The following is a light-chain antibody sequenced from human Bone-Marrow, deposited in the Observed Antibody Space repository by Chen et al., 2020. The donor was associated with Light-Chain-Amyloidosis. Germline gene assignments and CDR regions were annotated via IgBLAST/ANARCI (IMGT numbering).Light chain of an antibody. J-gene: IGKJ4*01. CDR1: QSVTNNY. Sequence: EIVLTQSPGTLSFSPGERATLACRASQSVTNNYLAWYQQKPGQAPRLLIYSASYRATGIADRFSGSGSGTDFTLTINSLEPGDFAVFYCQQYGSSPLTFGGGTKVEI. CDR2: SAS. V-gene: IGKV3-20*01. CDR3: QQYGSSPLT.